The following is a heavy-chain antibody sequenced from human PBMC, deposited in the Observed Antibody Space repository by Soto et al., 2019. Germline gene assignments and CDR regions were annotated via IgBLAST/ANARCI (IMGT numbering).Heavy chain of an antibody. CDR1: GYTFTNFD. J-gene: IGHJ4*02. CDR2: MNAETGNR. D-gene: IGHD6-6*01. V-gene: IGHV1-8*01. Sequence: ASVKVSCEASGYTFTNFDINWVRQAPGQGLEWMGWMNAETGNRRSAQKFQGRVTMTRDTSSNTAYMELSSLRSEDTAVYYCAREKFSSSGTFDYWGQGTLVTVSS. CDR3: AREKFSSSGTFDY.